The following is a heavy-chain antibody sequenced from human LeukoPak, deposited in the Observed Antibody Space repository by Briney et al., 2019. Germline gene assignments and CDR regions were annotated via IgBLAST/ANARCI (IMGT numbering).Heavy chain of an antibody. CDR2: VYPGRTT. V-gene: IGHV4-4*07. CDR1: GVSVSHEY. Sequence: SETLSLTCTVSGVSVSHEYWTWIRQPAGKGLEWIGRVYPGRTTNYNFFLKSRVTMSLDTSKNQFSLSLSSVTAADTAVYYCATYVTGSFSPYFDPWGQGTLVTVSS. J-gene: IGHJ5*02. CDR3: ATYVTGSFSPYFDP. D-gene: IGHD2-21*02.